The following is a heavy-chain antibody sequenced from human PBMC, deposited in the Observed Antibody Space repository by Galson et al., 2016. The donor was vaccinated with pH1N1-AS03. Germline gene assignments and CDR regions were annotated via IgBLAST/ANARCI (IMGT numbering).Heavy chain of an antibody. J-gene: IGHJ4*02. V-gene: IGHV4-39*07. CDR1: GGYVSSSRNY. CDR3: ARHERCLSSGWDIDS. Sequence: SETLSLTCTVSGGYVSSSRNYWGWIRQPPGKGLEWIGSMYYTGSTYKTPSLQSRATISVDTSKNQFSLKLISVTAADTAVYYCARHERCLSSGWDIDSWSLGTLVTVFS. D-gene: IGHD6-19*01. CDR2: MYYTGST.